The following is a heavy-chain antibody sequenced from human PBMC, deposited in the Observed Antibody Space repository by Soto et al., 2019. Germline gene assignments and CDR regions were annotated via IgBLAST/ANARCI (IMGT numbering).Heavy chain of an antibody. CDR3: ARVQDGYYFDY. D-gene: IGHD2-15*01. CDR2: VYSGGST. Sequence: HPGGSLRLSCAASGFTVSSNYMSWVRQAPGKGLEWVSVVYSGGSTYYADSVKGRFTISRDNSKNTLYLQMNSLRAEDTAVYYCARVQDGYYFDYWGQGTLVTVSS. J-gene: IGHJ4*02. V-gene: IGHV3-53*01. CDR1: GFTVSSNY.